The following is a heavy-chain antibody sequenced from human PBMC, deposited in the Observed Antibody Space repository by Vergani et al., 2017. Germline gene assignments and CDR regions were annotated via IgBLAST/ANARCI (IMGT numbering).Heavy chain of an antibody. CDR1: GFTFSSYG. Sequence: QVQLVESGGGVVQPGGSLRLSCAASGFTFSSYGMHWVRQAPGKGLEWVAFIRYDGSNKYYADSVKGRFTISRDNSKNTLYLQMNSLRAEDTAVYYCAKDHSRWSSGWTNGDYWDQGTLVTVSS. CDR3: AKDHSRWSSGWTNGDY. D-gene: IGHD6-19*01. J-gene: IGHJ4*02. V-gene: IGHV3-30*02. CDR2: IRYDGSNK.